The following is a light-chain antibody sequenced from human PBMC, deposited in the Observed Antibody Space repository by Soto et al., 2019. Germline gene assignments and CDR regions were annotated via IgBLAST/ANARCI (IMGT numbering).Light chain of an antibody. Sequence: QSALTQPASVSGSPGQSIAISCTGTNSDVGGYNYVSWYQHHPGKAPKLMIYEVSNRPSGVSNRFSGSKSGNTASLTISGLQAEDEADIYCSSYTTSTTWVFGGGTKLTVL. CDR3: SSYTTSTTWV. J-gene: IGLJ3*02. V-gene: IGLV2-14*01. CDR2: EVS. CDR1: NSDVGGYNY.